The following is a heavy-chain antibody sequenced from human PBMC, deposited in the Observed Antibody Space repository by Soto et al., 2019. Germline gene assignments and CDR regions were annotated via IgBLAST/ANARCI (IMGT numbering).Heavy chain of an antibody. CDR2: ISSSSSYI. D-gene: IGHD3-22*01. V-gene: IGHV3-21*01. CDR3: MSHPWGSSGYWYYFDY. Sequence: GGSLRLSCAASGFTFSSYSMNCVRQAPVKGLEWVSSISSSSSYIYYADSVKGRFTISRDNAKNSLYLQMNSLRAEDTAVYYCMSHPWGSSGYWYYFDYCGQGTLVIGSS. J-gene: IGHJ4*02. CDR1: GFTFSSYS.